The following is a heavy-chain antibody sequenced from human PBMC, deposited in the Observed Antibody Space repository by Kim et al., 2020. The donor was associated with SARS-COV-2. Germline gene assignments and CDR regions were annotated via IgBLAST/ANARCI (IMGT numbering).Heavy chain of an antibody. D-gene: IGHD2-2*01. CDR2: ISSSSSYT. CDR1: GFTFSDYY. V-gene: IGHV3-11*06. J-gene: IGHJ5*02. CDR3: ARLYCSSTSCYSGWFDP. Sequence: GGSLRLSCAASGFTFSDYYMSWIRQAPGKGLEWVSYISSSSSYTNYADSVKGRFTISRDNAKNSLYLQMNSLRAEDTAVYYCARLYCSSTSCYSGWFDPWGQGTLVTVSS.